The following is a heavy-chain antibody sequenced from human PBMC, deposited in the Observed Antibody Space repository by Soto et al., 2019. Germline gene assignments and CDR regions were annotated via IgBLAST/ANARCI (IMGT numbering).Heavy chain of an antibody. CDR1: GYTFTSYS. V-gene: IGHV1-18*01. CDR3: ARGGRYYPYYFDY. J-gene: IGHJ4*02. Sequence: QVQLVQSGAEVKEPGASVKVSCKASGYTFTSYSFSWVRQAPGQGLEWMGWLSVYNGYTNSAQKVQGRVTMTTDPSSSIAYMELRSLRSDDTAVYYCARGGRYYPYYFDYWGQGTLITVSS. CDR2: LSVYNGYT. D-gene: IGHD1-26*01.